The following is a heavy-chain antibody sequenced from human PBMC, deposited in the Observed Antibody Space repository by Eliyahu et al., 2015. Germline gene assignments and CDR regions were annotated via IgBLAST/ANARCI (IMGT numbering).Heavy chain of an antibody. CDR3: AKETGTALKLGYGMDV. D-gene: IGHD1-1*01. Sequence: LLESGGGLVQPGGSLRLSCAASGIIFDDYTFHWVRQAPGKGLEWVSGINWNGAIEGYADSVKGRFTISRDNARNFIFLQMSSLRPEDTALYYCAKETGTALKLGYGMDVWGQGTTVTVSS. J-gene: IGHJ6*02. CDR1: GIIFDDYT. V-gene: IGHV3-9*01. CDR2: INWNGAIE.